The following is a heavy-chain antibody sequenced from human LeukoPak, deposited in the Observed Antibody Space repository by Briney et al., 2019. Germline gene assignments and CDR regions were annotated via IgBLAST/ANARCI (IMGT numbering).Heavy chain of an antibody. CDR1: GGSISSHY. CDR3: ARDNIGIWSGFNDY. D-gene: IGHD3-3*01. CDR2: IYYSGST. J-gene: IGHJ4*02. V-gene: IGHV4-59*11. Sequence: PSETLSLTCTVSGGSISSHYWSWIRQPPGKGLEWIGYIYYSGSTNYNPSLKSRVTISVDTSKNQFSLKLSSVTAADTAVYYCARDNIGIWSGFNDYWGQGTLVTVSS.